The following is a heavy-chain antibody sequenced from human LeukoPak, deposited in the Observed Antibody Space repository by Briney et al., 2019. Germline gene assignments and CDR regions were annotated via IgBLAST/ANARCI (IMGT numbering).Heavy chain of an antibody. V-gene: IGHV3-7*01. CDR3: ARVLTYYDFWSGYYYFDY. D-gene: IGHD3-3*01. J-gene: IGHJ4*02. CDR1: GFTFSSYW. Sequence: PGGALRLSCAASGFTFSSYWMSWGRQAPGKGVEWVADIKQDGREKYYVDSVKGRFTISRDNAKNSLSLQMTSLRAEDTAVYYCARVLTYYDFWSGYYYFDYRGQGTLVTVSS. CDR2: IKQDGREK.